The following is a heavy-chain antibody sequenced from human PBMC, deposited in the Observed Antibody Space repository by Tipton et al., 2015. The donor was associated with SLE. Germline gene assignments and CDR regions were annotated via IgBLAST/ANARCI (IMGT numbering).Heavy chain of an antibody. V-gene: IGHV4-38-2*02. CDR1: GGSISSGYY. J-gene: IGHJ5*02. CDR3: ARVGGSSRGWFDP. D-gene: IGHD6-13*01. CDR2: IYHNGIT. Sequence: TLSLTCIVSGGSISSGYYWGWFRQSPGKGLEWIGSIYHNGITYYNPSLKSRVTISVDTSKNQFSLRLNSVIAADTAVYYCARVGGSSRGWFDPWGQGTLVTVSS.